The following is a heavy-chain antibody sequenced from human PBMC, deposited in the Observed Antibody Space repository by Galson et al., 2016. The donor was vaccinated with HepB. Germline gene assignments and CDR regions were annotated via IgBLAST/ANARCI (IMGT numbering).Heavy chain of an antibody. V-gene: IGHV3-11*01. Sequence: SLRLSCAASGFIFGDSYMSCIRPAPGKGLEWISYLAGGSTTVYHDDSVKGRFTVSRDNAKRTLFLQMDSLRVDDTAMYFCARDREPETTMPIFDHWGQGVLVTVSS. CDR3: ARDREPETTMPIFDH. CDR2: LAGGSTTV. CDR1: GFIFGDSY. D-gene: IGHD4-17*01. J-gene: IGHJ4*02.